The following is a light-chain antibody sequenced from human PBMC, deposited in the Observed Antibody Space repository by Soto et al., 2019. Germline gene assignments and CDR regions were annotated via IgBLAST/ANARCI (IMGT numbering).Light chain of an antibody. J-gene: IGLJ1*01. V-gene: IGLV2-14*01. CDR3: IAYTGSSTSYV. CDR2: EVS. Sequence: QSALTQPASVSGSPGQSITISCSGTSSDVGGYDHVAWYQQFPGKTPKLTIYEVSNRPSGVSSRFSGSKSGNTASLTISGLQAEDEAGYYCIAYTGSSTSYVFGTGTKLTVL. CDR1: SSDVGGYDH.